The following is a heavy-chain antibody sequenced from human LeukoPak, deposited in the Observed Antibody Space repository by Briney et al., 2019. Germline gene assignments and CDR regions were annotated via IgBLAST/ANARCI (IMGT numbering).Heavy chain of an antibody. J-gene: IGHJ3*02. D-gene: IGHD5-18*01. CDR1: GGSISSSSYY. Sequence: SETLSLTCTASGGSISSSSYYWGWIRQPPGKGLEWIGSIYYSGSTYYNPSLKSRVTISVDTSGNQFSLKLSSVTAADTAVYYCARLYSYGPLFDAFDIWGQGTMVTVSS. CDR3: ARLYSYGPLFDAFDI. CDR2: IYYSGST. V-gene: IGHV4-39*01.